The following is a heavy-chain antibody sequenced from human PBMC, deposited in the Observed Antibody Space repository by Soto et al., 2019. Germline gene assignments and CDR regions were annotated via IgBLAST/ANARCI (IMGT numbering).Heavy chain of an antibody. CDR1: GGSITTSY. D-gene: IGHD3-10*01. Sequence: QVQLQESGPGLVKPSETLSLTCSVSGGSITTSYWSWVRQAPGRGLEWIGYAYFSGSTDYNPSLKARVTISVDTSNNQFSLRLTSVTAADTAMYYCASFIMLRNPMGYAFDIWGQGTMVAVSS. CDR3: ASFIMLRNPMGYAFDI. CDR2: AYFSGST. J-gene: IGHJ3*02. V-gene: IGHV4-59*01.